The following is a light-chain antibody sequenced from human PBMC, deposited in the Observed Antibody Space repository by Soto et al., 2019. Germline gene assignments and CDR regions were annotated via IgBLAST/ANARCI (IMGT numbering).Light chain of an antibody. J-gene: IGLJ1*01. CDR2: EVS. Sequence: QSALTQPASVSGSPGQSITISCTGTSSDVGGYNYVSWYQQHPDKAPKLMIYEVSNRPSGVSNRFSGSESGNTASLTISGLQAEDEADYYCSSYTSSSTQVFGTGTKLTVL. CDR3: SSYTSSSTQV. V-gene: IGLV2-14*01. CDR1: SSDVGGYNY.